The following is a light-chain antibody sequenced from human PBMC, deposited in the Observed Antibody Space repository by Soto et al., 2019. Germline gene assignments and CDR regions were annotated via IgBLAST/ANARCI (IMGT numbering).Light chain of an antibody. V-gene: IGKV3-11*01. CDR3: QQRSKWPPGDT. Sequence: EIVLTQSPATLSLSPGERATLSCRASQSVSSYLAWYQQKPGQAPRLLIYDASNRATGIPARFSGSGFGTDFTLTISSLEPEDFAVYYCQQRSKWPPGDTFGQGTRLEIK. CDR2: DAS. CDR1: QSVSSY. J-gene: IGKJ5*01.